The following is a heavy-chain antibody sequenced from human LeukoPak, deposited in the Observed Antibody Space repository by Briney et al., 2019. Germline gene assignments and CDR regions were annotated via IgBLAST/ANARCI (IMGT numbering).Heavy chain of an antibody. D-gene: IGHD1-26*01. CDR1: GFTFSSYA. CDR3: AKFRGYSGTNRYYFDY. Sequence: SGASLSLSCAASGFTFSSYAMSWVRQAPGKGLEWVSAISGSGGSTYYADSVKGRFTISRDNSKNTLYLQMNSLRAEDTAVYYCAKFRGYSGTNRYYFDYWGQGTLVTVSS. CDR2: ISGSGGST. V-gene: IGHV3-23*01. J-gene: IGHJ4*02.